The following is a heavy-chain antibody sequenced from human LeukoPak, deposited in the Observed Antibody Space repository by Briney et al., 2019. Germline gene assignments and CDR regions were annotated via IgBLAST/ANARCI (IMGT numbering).Heavy chain of an antibody. V-gene: IGHV1-3*04. Sequence: ASVKVPCKASGYTFTRNAMHWVRQAPGQRLEWMGWINTGNGNTKYSQKFQDRVTITRDTSANTAYMELSSLRSEDTAVYYCARGYCNSTSCYYFDFWGQGTLVTVSS. CDR1: GYTFTRNA. CDR3: ARGYCNSTSCYYFDF. J-gene: IGHJ4*02. CDR2: INTGNGNT. D-gene: IGHD2-2*01.